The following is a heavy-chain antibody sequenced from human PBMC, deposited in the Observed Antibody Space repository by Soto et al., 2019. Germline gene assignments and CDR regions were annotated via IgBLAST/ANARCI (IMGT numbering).Heavy chain of an antibody. J-gene: IGHJ4*02. CDR1: GGSISSYY. Sequence: SETLSLTCTVSGGSISSYYWSWIRQPPGKGLEWIGYIYYSGSTNYNPSLKSRVTISVDTSKNQFSLKLSSVTAADTAVYYCASLIKWVDTAMVSEGAFDYWGQGTLVTVSS. D-gene: IGHD5-18*01. CDR2: IYYSGST. V-gene: IGHV4-59*01. CDR3: ASLIKWVDTAMVSEGAFDY.